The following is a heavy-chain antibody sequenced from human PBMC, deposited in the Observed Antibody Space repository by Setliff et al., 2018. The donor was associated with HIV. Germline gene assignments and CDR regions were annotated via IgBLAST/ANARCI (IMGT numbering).Heavy chain of an antibody. J-gene: IGHJ4*02. CDR2: INPNSGDT. CDR1: GYTFTGYY. Sequence: AASVKVSCKASGYTFTGYYMHWVRQAPGQGPEWMGWINPNSGDTYYAQKFQGSVTMTRDTSINTVYMGLTRLRSDDTAVYYCVRAPYYYDNSGYYYDWGQGTLVTVSS. D-gene: IGHD3-22*01. V-gene: IGHV1-2*02. CDR3: VRAPYYYDNSGYYYD.